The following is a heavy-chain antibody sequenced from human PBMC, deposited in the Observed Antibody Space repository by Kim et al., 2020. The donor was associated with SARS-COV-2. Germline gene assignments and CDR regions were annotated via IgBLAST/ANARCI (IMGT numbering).Heavy chain of an antibody. D-gene: IGHD6-13*01. Sequence: ASVKVSCKASGYTFTGYYMHWVRQAPGQGLEWMGWINPNSGGTNYAQKFQGWVTMTRDTSISTAYMELSRLRSDDTAVYYCARNGYSSSWYDYYYYYGMDVWGQGTTVTVSS. J-gene: IGHJ6*02. V-gene: IGHV1-2*04. CDR2: INPNSGGT. CDR3: ARNGYSSSWYDYYYYYGMDV. CDR1: GYTFTGYY.